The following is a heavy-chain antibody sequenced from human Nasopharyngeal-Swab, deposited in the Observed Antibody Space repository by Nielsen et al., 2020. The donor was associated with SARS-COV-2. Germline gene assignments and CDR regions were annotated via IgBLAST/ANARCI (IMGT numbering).Heavy chain of an antibody. CDR3: TRETLYSSGWYSFDY. Sequence: GESLTISCTASGFTFGDYAMSWFRQAPGKGLEWVGFIRSKAYGGTTEYAASVKGRFTISRDDSKSIAYLQMNSLKTEDTAVYYCTRETLYSSGWYSFDYWGQGTLVTVSS. CDR1: GFTFGDYA. V-gene: IGHV3-49*03. D-gene: IGHD6-19*01. J-gene: IGHJ4*02. CDR2: IRSKAYGGTT.